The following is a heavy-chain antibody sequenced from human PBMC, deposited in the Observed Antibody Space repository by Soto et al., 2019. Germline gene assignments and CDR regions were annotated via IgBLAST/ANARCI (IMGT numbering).Heavy chain of an antibody. CDR1: GYTFTNYG. D-gene: IGHD6-19*01. J-gene: IGHJ6*02. CDR3: ARDDDAGAVAPDV. V-gene: IGHV1-18*01. CDR2: ISGFNGKT. Sequence: QVQLVQSGAEVRKPGASVKVYCKASGYTFTNYGISWVRQAPGQGLEWMGWISGFNGKTTYAQTLQGRFSMTADTSTGTAYMELRSLRSDDTAMYYCARDDDAGAVAPDVWGQGTPVTVSS.